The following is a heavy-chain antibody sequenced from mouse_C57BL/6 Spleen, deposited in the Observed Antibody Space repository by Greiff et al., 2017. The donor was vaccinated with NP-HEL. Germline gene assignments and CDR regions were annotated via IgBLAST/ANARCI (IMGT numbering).Heavy chain of an antibody. V-gene: IGHV5-17*01. CDR2: ISSGSSTI. D-gene: IGHD1-1*01. J-gene: IGHJ3*01. CDR3: ARPRYGSSYVFAY. Sequence: EVMLVESGGGLVKPGGSLKLSCAASGFTFSDYGMHWVRQAPEKGLEWVAYISSGSSTIYYADTVKGRFTISRDNAKNTLFLQMTSLRSEDTAMYYCARPRYGSSYVFAYWGQGTLVTVSA. CDR1: GFTFSDYG.